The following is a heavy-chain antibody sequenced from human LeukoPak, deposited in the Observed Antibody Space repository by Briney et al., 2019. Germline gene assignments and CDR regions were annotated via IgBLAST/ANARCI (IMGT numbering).Heavy chain of an antibody. V-gene: IGHV3-23*01. CDR2: ISGSGGST. Sequence: TGGSLRLSCAASGFTFSSHAMSWVRQAPGKGLEWVSAISGSGGSTYYADSVKGRFTIFRDKSKNTLYLQMNSLRAEDTAVYYCAKGLAVAGHFDYWGQGTLVTVSS. D-gene: IGHD6-19*01. CDR1: GFTFSSHA. J-gene: IGHJ4*02. CDR3: AKGLAVAGHFDY.